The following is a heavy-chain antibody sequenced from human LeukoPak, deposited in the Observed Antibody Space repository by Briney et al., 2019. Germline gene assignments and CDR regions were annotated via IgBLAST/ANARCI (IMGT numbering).Heavy chain of an antibody. Sequence: GGSLRLSCAASGFAFSSYAMNWVRQAPGKGLEWVSSITGSGGDTYYADSVKGRFTISRDNSKNTLYLQMNSLRAEDTAVYYCAREHYDFWSGHYYYYSMDVWGKGTTVTVSS. CDR2: ITGSGGDT. J-gene: IGHJ6*03. V-gene: IGHV3-23*01. CDR3: AREHYDFWSGHYYYYSMDV. CDR1: GFAFSSYA. D-gene: IGHD3-3*01.